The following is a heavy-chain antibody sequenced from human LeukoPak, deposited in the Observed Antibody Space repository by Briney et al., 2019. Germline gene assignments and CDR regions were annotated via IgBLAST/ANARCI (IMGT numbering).Heavy chain of an antibody. CDR2: ISGSGGST. J-gene: IGHJ3*02. V-gene: IGHV3-23*01. D-gene: IGHD3-22*01. CDR3: AKTRKYYYDSSTYYPDAFDI. Sequence: GGSLRLSCAASEFTFTIYVMNWVRQAPGKGLEWVSAISGSGGSTYSADSVKGRFTISRDNSKNTLYLQMNSLRAEDTAIYYCAKTRKYYYDSSTYYPDAFDIWGQGTMVTVSS. CDR1: EFTFTIYV.